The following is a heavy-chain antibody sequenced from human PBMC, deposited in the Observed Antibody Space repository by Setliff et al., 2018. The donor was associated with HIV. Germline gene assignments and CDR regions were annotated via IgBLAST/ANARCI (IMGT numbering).Heavy chain of an antibody. V-gene: IGHV3-21*01. CDR3: TRPYYASGSYDY. CDR1: GFTFSKYT. J-gene: IGHJ4*02. CDR2: ISSGGGFI. Sequence: GGSLRLSCAASGFTFSKYTVNWVRQAPGKGLEWVSSISSGGGFIYYADSVKGRFTISRDNYKNTVFLQMNSLRVDDSALYYCTRPYYASGSYDYWGQGTLVTVSS. D-gene: IGHD3-10*01.